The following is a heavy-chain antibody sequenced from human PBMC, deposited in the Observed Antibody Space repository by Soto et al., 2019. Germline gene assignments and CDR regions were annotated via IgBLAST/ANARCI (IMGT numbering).Heavy chain of an antibody. Sequence: QSGGSLRLSCAASGFTFSSYAMSWVRQAPGKGLEWVSAISGSGGSTYYADSVKGRFTISRDNSKNTLYLQMNSLRAEDTAVYYCAKDRIPWYSSSSEANWFDPWGQGTLVTVSS. CDR3: AKDRIPWYSSSSEANWFDP. D-gene: IGHD6-6*01. CDR1: GFTFSSYA. V-gene: IGHV3-23*01. J-gene: IGHJ5*02. CDR2: ISGSGGST.